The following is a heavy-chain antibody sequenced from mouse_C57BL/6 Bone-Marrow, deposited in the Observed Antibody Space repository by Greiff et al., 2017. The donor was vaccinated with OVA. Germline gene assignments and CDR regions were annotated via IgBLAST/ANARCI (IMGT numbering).Heavy chain of an antibody. Sequence: VQLQQSGAELVRPGTSVKVSCKASGYAFTNYLIEWVKQRPGQGLEWIGVINPGSGGTNYNEKFKGKATLTADKSSSTAYLQLSSLTSEDSAVDVCARSENYGSSYNYWGQGTTLTVSS. CDR2: INPGSGGT. CDR1: GYAFTNYL. J-gene: IGHJ2*01. CDR3: ARSENYGSSYNY. V-gene: IGHV1-54*01. D-gene: IGHD1-1*01.